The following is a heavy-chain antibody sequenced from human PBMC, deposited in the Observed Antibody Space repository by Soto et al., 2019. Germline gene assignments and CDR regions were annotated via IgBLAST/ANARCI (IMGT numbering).Heavy chain of an antibody. CDR1: GGSINSYY. J-gene: IGHJ4*02. V-gene: IGHV4-59*01. CDR2: IYYSGST. Sequence: SETLSLTCTFSGGSINSYYWSWIRQPPGKGLEWIGYIYYSGSTNYNPSLKSRVTISVDTSKNQFSLKLSSVTAADTAVYYCARTGYGDHFDYWGRGTLVTVSS. CDR3: ARTGYGDHFDY. D-gene: IGHD5-18*01.